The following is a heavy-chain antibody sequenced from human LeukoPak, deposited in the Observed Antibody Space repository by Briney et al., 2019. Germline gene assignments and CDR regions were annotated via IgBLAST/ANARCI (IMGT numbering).Heavy chain of an antibody. CDR1: GFKFSIYT. J-gene: IGHJ4*02. Sequence: GGSLRLSCAASGFKFSIYTMNWVRQAPGKGLEWVSRINRDGSSTSYADSVKGRLTISRDNAKNTLYLQMNSLRAEDTAVYYCARAGHCSSTICYLDYWGQGTLVTVSS. CDR2: INRDGSST. CDR3: ARAGHCSSTICYLDY. V-gene: IGHV3-74*01. D-gene: IGHD2-2*01.